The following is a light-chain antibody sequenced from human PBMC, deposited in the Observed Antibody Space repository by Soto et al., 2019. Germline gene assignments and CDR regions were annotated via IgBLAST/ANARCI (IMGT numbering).Light chain of an antibody. CDR3: QQYGSSGT. V-gene: IGKV1-39*02. Sequence: DRVTLTCRASQSISSYLNWYQQKPGKAPKVLIYAASSLQSGIPSRFSGSGSGTDFTLTISRLEPEDFAVYYCQQYGSSGTFGQGTKVDIK. CDR2: AAS. J-gene: IGKJ1*01. CDR1: QSISSY.